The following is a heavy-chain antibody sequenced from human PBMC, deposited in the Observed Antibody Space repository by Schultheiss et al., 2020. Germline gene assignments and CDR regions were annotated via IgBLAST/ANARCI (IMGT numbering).Heavy chain of an antibody. D-gene: IGHD4-17*01. Sequence: GGSLRLSCAASGFTFSSYGMHWVRQAPGKGLEWVAVISYDGSNKYYADSVKGRFTISRDNSKNTLYLQMNSLRAEDTAVYYCAREDDDYGLDYWGQATLVTVSS. J-gene: IGHJ4*02. V-gene: IGHV3-30*03. CDR1: GFTFSSYG. CDR2: ISYDGSNK. CDR3: AREDDDYGLDY.